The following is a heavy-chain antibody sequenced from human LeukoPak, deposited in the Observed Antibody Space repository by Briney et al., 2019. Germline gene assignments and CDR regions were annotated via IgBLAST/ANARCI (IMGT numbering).Heavy chain of an antibody. CDR1: GGSISSGTYY. V-gene: IGHV4-31*02. CDR3: ARVRGLRRSQQDY. D-gene: IGHD3-10*01. Sequence: PSETPSLTCTVSGGSISSGTYYWTWIRHHPGKGLEWIGYSYYSGATNYNPSLKSRVTITVDTSKNQFSLKLSSVTAADTAVYYCARVRGLRRSQQDYWGQGTLVTVSS. CDR2: SYYSGAT. J-gene: IGHJ4*02.